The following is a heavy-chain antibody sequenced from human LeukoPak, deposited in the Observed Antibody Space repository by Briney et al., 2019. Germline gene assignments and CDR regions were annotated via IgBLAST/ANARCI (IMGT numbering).Heavy chain of an antibody. CDR3: ARDRLNRADCGTNCYSVVFDY. V-gene: IGHV3-30*03. CDR1: AFTFNKYD. J-gene: IGHJ4*02. Sequence: PGGSLRLSCTISAFTFNKYDMNWVRQTPGKGLEWVAVIASHARDAHYSDSVKGRFTISRDNSKDTLYLQMNNLEVEDTAVYYCARDRLNRADCGTNCYSVVFDYWGQGALVTVSS. D-gene: IGHD2-21*01. CDR2: IASHARDA.